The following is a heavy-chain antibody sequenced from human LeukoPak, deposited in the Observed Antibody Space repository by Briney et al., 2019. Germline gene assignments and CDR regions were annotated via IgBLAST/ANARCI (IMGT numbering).Heavy chain of an antibody. CDR2: ISWNSGSI. CDR1: GFTFDDYA. V-gene: IGHV3-9*01. D-gene: IGHD3-16*02. Sequence: QPGGSLRLSCAASGFTFDDYAMHWVRQAPGKGLEWVSGISWNSGSIGYADSVKGRFTISRDNAKNSLYLQMNSLRAEDTALYYCAKGPDGGVIDYWGQGTLVTVSS. J-gene: IGHJ4*02. CDR3: AKGPDGGVIDY.